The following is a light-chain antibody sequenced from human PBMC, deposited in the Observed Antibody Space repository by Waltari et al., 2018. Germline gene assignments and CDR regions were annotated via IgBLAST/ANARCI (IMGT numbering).Light chain of an antibody. Sequence: DVVMTQSPLSLPVTLGPPASISCRSIQSLVHSDGNTYLNWFQQRPGQSPRRLIYKVSNRDSGVPDRFSGSGSGTDFTLKISRVEAEDVGVYYCMQGTHWPRTFGQGTKVQIK. CDR3: MQGTHWPRT. J-gene: IGKJ1*01. CDR2: KVS. V-gene: IGKV2-30*02. CDR1: QSLVHSDGNTY.